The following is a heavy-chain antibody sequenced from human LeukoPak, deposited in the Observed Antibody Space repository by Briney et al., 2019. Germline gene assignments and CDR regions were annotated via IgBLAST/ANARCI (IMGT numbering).Heavy chain of an antibody. J-gene: IGHJ4*02. V-gene: IGHV3-23*01. CDR3: AKAPTATYYYGSGRLDY. CDR2: ISGSGGST. D-gene: IGHD3-10*01. CDR1: GFTFSSYA. Sequence: GGSLRLSCAASGFTFSSYAMSWVRQAPGKGLEWVSAISGSGGSTYYADSVKGRFAISRDNSKNTLYLQMNSLRAEDTAVYYCAKAPTATYYYGSGRLDYWGQGTLVTVSS.